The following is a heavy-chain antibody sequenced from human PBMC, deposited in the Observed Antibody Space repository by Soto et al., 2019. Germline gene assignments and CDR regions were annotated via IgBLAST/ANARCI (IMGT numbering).Heavy chain of an antibody. CDR3: ASSPSPYYFDF. V-gene: IGHV4-59*01. CDR2: IYYRGST. Sequence: KTSETLSLTCPVSGGSISSYYWSWIRQPPGKGLEWIGYIYYRGSTNYNPSLKSRVTLSLDTSKSQFSLKLTSVTAADTAVYYCASSPSPYYFDFWAQGTLVTVSS. CDR1: GGSISSYY. J-gene: IGHJ4*02.